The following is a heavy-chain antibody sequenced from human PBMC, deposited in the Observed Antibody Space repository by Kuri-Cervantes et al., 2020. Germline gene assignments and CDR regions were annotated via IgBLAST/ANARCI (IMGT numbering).Heavy chain of an antibody. V-gene: IGHV3-30*18. CDR3: TKRPSGSYRPFEY. CDR2: ISYDGSNK. Sequence: GESLKISCAASGFTFSSYGMHWVRQAPGKGLEWVAVISYDGSNKYYADSVKGRFTISRDNSKNTLSLQMNTLRVEDTAVYYCTKRPSGSYRPFEYWGQGTLVTVSS. CDR1: GFTFSSYG. D-gene: IGHD3-3*01. J-gene: IGHJ4*02.